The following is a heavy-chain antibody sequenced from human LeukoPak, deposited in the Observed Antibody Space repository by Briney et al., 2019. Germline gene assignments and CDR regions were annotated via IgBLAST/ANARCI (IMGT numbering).Heavy chain of an antibody. CDR2: IYWSDDK. CDR3: AHPSRRGYSLRYEYYFDY. D-gene: IGHD5-18*01. J-gene: IGHJ4*02. CDR1: GFSLSTSGVG. Sequence: SGPTLVKPTQTLTLTCTFSGFSLSTSGVGVGWIRQPPGKALEWLALIYWSDDKRYSPSLKSRLTITKDTSKNQVVLTMTNMDPVDTATYYCAHPSRRGYSLRYEYYFDYWGQGTLVTVSS. V-gene: IGHV2-5*01.